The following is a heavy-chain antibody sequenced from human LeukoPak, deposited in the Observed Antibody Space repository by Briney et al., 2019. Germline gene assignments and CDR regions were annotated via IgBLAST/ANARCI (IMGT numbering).Heavy chain of an antibody. CDR3: ARDYCSSTSCYNYFDY. Sequence: PSETLSLTCTVSSGSISSYYWSWIRQPAGKGLEWIGRIYTSGSTNYNPSLKSRVTMSVDTSKNQFSLKLSSVTAADTAVYYCARDYCSSTSCYNYFDYWGQGTLVTVSS. CDR1: SGSISSYY. D-gene: IGHD2-2*01. V-gene: IGHV4-4*07. J-gene: IGHJ4*02. CDR2: IYTSGST.